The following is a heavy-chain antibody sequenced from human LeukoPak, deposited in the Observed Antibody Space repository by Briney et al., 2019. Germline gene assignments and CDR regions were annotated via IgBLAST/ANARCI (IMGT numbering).Heavy chain of an antibody. D-gene: IGHD6-13*01. V-gene: IGHV3-7*01. CDR3: ARDSAGNDY. CDR1: GFTFSTYW. J-gene: IGHJ4*02. Sequence: GGSLRLSCAASGFTFSTYWMSWGRQAPGKGLEWVANIKQDGSEKYYVDSVKGRFTISRDNAKNSLYLQMNSLRAEDTAMYYCARDSAGNDYWGQGTLVTVFS. CDR2: IKQDGSEK.